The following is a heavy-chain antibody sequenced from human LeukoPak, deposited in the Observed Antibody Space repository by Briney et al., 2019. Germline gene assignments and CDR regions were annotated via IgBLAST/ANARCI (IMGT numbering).Heavy chain of an antibody. CDR1: GGSISSYY. CDR2: ISYSGST. V-gene: IGHV4-59*01. D-gene: IGHD1-26*01. CDR3: ARGLGSYPYYFDY. J-gene: IGHJ4*02. Sequence: SETLSLTCTVSGGSISSYYWSWLRLPPGKGLEWIGSISYSGSTNYNPSLKSRVTISIDTSKNHFSLKVTSVTAADTAVYYCARGLGSYPYYFDYWGQGTLVTVSS.